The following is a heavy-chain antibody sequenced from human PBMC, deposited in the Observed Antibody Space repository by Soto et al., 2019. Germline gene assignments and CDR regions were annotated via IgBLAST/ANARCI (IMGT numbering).Heavy chain of an antibody. D-gene: IGHD6-19*01. CDR2: ISSSSSYI. V-gene: IGHV3-21*01. CDR3: ARYSQWGAFDAFAI. CDR1: GFTFSSYS. Sequence: GGSLRLSCAASGFTFSSYSMNWVRQAPGKGLEWVSSISSSSSYIYYADSVKGRFTISRDNAKNSLYLQMNSLRAEDTAVYYCARYSQWGAFDAFAIWGQGTMVTVSS. J-gene: IGHJ3*02.